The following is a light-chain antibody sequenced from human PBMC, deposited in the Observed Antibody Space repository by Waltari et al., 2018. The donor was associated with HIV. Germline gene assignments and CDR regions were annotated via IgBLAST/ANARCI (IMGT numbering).Light chain of an antibody. CDR3: SSYAGLNRRV. V-gene: IGLV2-23*01. CDR1: SSAVGKYNL. CDR2: ETT. Sequence: QSALTQPASVSGSLGQSVTISCTGTSSAVGKYNLISWYQQNPGSAPNLIIYETTKRPSGVSDRFSGSKSGNTASLTISGLQAEDESDYYCSSYAGLNRRVFGGGTKVTV. J-gene: IGLJ3*02.